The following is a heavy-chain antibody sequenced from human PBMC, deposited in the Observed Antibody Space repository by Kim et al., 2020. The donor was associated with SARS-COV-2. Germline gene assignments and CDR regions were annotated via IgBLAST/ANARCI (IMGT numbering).Heavy chain of an antibody. D-gene: IGHD6-25*01. CDR1: GFTFDDYA. CDR2: ISWNSGSI. Sequence: GGSLRLSCAASGFTFDDYAMHWVRQAPGKGLEWVSGISWNSGSIGYADSVKGRFTISRDNAKNSLYLQMNSLRAEDTALYYCAKGKGIAAHWGQGTLVTVSS. V-gene: IGHV3-9*01. CDR3: AKGKGIAAH. J-gene: IGHJ4*02.